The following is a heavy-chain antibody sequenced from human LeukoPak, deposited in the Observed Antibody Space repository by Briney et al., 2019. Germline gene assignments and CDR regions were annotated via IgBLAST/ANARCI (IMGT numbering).Heavy chain of an antibody. D-gene: IGHD6-13*01. CDR1: GFTFSGSA. V-gene: IGHV3-73*01. Sequence: GGSLRLSCAASGFTFSGSAIHWVRQASGKGLEWLGRIRSKSNNYATAYGASVEGRFTISRDDSKNTAYLQMNSLITEDTAVYFCTALGIAAAGMDYWGQGTLVTVSS. CDR2: IRSKSNNYAT. J-gene: IGHJ4*02. CDR3: TALGIAAAGMDY.